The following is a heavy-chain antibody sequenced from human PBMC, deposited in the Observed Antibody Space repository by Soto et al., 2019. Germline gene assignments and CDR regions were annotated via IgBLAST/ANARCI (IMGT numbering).Heavy chain of an antibody. CDR1: GGSINGYY. CDR2: ISYSGST. CDR3: GRDWGGGTFDY. J-gene: IGHJ4*02. Sequence: SETLSLTCTVSGGSINGYYWSWIRQPPGKGLEWIGYISYSGSTNYNPSLKSRVTISVDTSKNQFSLKLSSVTAADTAVYYCGRDWGGGTFDYWGQGTLVTVSS. V-gene: IGHV4-59*01. D-gene: IGHD3-16*01.